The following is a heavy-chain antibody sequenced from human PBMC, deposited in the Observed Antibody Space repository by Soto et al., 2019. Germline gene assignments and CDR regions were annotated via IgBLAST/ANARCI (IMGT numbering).Heavy chain of an antibody. CDR1: RYSFTSYW. Sequence: GESLKISCKGSRYSFTSYWIGWVRQMPGKGLEWMGIIYPGDSDTRYSPSFQGQVTISADKSISTAYLQWSSLKASDTAMYYCASSLERPSTYYYYGMDVWGQGTTVTVS. D-gene: IGHD1-1*01. CDR2: IYPGDSDT. J-gene: IGHJ6*02. V-gene: IGHV5-51*01. CDR3: ASSLERPSTYYYYGMDV.